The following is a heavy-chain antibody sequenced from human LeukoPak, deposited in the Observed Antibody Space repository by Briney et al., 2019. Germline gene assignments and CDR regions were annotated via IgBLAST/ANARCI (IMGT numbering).Heavy chain of an antibody. V-gene: IGHV4-39*07. J-gene: IGHJ3*02. CDR2: IYHSGST. CDR1: GGSISSSSYY. Sequence: SETLSLTCTVSGGSISSSSYYWGWIRQPPGKGLEWIGSIYHSGSTYYNPSLKSRVTISVDTSKNQFSLKLSSVTAADTAVYYCARVQRITMIVVAEADAFDIWGQGTMVTVSS. D-gene: IGHD3-22*01. CDR3: ARVQRITMIVVAEADAFDI.